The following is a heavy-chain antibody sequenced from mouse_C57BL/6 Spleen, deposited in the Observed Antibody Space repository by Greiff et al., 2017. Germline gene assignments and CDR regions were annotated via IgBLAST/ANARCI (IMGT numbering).Heavy chain of an antibody. J-gene: IGHJ4*01. CDR1: GYTFTSYW. D-gene: IGHD1-2*01. V-gene: IGHV1-74*01. CDR3: AIEEGFIYAMDY. CDR2: IHPSDSDT. Sequence: QVQLQQPGAELVKPGASVKVSCKASGYTFTSYWMPWVKQRPGQGLEWIGRIHPSDSDTNYNQKFKGKATLTVDNSSSTAYMQLSSLTSEDSAVYYCAIEEGFIYAMDYWGQGTSVTVSS.